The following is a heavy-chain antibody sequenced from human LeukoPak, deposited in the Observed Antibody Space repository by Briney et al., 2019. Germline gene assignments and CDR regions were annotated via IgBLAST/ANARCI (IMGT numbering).Heavy chain of an antibody. CDR2: TSGSGGST. CDR3: AKHYGSGAFDI. J-gene: IGHJ3*02. D-gene: IGHD3-10*01. V-gene: IGHV3-23*01. Sequence: GGTLRLSCAASGFTFSSYGMSWVRQAPGKGLEWVSATSGSGGSTYYADSVKGRFTISRDNSKNTLYLQMNSLRAEDTAVCYCAKHYGSGAFDIWGQGTMVTVSS. CDR1: GFTFSSYG.